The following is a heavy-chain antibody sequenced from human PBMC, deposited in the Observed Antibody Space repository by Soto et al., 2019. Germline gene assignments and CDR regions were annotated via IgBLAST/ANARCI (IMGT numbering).Heavy chain of an antibody. CDR3: ARDGASIVLVPAATYYYYYYGMDV. J-gene: IGHJ6*02. D-gene: IGHD2-2*01. V-gene: IGHV3-30-3*01. CDR1: GFTFSSYA. Sequence: GGSLRLSCAASGFTFSSYAMHWVRQAPGKGLEWVAVISYDGSNKYYADSVKGRFTISRDNSKNTLYLQMNSLRAEDTAVYYCARDGASIVLVPAATYYYYYYGMDVWGQGTTVTVSS. CDR2: ISYDGSNK.